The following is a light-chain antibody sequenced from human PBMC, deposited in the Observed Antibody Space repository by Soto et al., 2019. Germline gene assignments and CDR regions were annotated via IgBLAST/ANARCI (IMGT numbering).Light chain of an antibody. Sequence: DIQMTQSPCSLSAFVGDTVTITCRASQGVSSWLAWYQQKPGKAPKTLIAAAASLQSGVPSRFRGSGSGTDFTLTIRNLQPEDFAIYYCQQYHAYPLTFGGGTKVEIK. CDR2: AAA. CDR1: QGVSSW. V-gene: IGKV1D-16*01. J-gene: IGKJ4*01. CDR3: QQYHAYPLT.